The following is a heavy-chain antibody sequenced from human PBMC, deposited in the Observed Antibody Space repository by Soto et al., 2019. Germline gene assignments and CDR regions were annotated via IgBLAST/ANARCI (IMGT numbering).Heavy chain of an antibody. J-gene: IGHJ4*02. Sequence: GGSLRLSCAASGFTFSSYWMHWVRQAPGKGLVWVSRINSDGSSTSYADSVKGRFTISRDNAKNTLYLQMNSLRAEDTAVYYCARLKAGSSGWYPHFDYWGQGTLVTVSS. CDR3: ARLKAGSSGWYPHFDY. CDR1: GFTFSSYW. CDR2: INSDGSST. D-gene: IGHD6-19*01. V-gene: IGHV3-74*01.